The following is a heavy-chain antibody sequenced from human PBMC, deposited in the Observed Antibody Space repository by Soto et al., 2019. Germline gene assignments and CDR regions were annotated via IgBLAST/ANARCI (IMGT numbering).Heavy chain of an antibody. D-gene: IGHD3-3*01. J-gene: IGHJ6*01. CDR1: GDTFRSYA. Sequence: QVQLVQSGPEVKKPGSSVKVSCESSGDTFRSYAMSWVRQAPGQGLEWMGGIIPFLRTPNYSQNFQGRVPITADESTRTTYMELRGLSSEDTAIYFCAKSVCHTAACPHPSYDYDAMDVWGPGNTVTGSS. V-gene: IGHV1-69*01. CDR2: IIPFLRTP. CDR3: AKSVCHTAACPHPSYDYDAMDV.